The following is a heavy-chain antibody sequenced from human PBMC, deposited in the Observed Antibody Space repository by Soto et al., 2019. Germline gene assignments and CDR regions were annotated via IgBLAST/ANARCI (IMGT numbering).Heavy chain of an antibody. D-gene: IGHD2-2*01. V-gene: IGHV1-46*01. CDR1: RDTFTSYY. Sequence: ASVKVACKAPRDTFTSYYINWVRQAPGQGLEWMGVINPHGGSTAYAQNFKGRVTLTRETSASTVYMGVSSLTSEDTAIYYCERRHVSSSQYLRFDYWGRGALVTVSS. CDR3: ERRHVSSSQYLRFDY. J-gene: IGHJ4*02. CDR2: INPHGGST.